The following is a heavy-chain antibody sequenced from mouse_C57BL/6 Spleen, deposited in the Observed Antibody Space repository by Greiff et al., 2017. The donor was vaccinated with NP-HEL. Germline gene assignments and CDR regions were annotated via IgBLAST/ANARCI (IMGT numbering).Heavy chain of an antibody. CDR2: ISSGSSTI. J-gene: IGHJ3*01. Sequence: EVQVVESGGGLVKPGGSLKLSCAASGFTFSDYGMHWVRQAPEKGLEWVAYISSGSSTIYYADTVKGRFTISRDNAKNTLFLQMTSLRSEDTAMYYCARGGYYYGSSYAPLAYWGQGTLVTVSA. CDR3: ARGGYYYGSSYAPLAY. D-gene: IGHD1-1*01. CDR1: GFTFSDYG. V-gene: IGHV5-17*01.